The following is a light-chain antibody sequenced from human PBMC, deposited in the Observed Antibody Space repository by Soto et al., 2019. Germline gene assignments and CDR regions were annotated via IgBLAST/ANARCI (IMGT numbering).Light chain of an antibody. J-gene: IGKJ2*01. CDR3: QQYYTYPFT. Sequence: AIQMTQSPSSFSASTGDRVTITCRASQAISSHLAWYQQNPGKAPKLLIYAASTLQSGVPSRFSGSGSGTDFTLTISSLQSEDFASYFCQQYYTYPFTFGQGTKLEIK. V-gene: IGKV1-8*01. CDR1: QAISSH. CDR2: AAS.